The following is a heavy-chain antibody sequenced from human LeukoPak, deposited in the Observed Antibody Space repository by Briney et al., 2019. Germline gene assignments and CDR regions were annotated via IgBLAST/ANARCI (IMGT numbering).Heavy chain of an antibody. J-gene: IGHJ3*02. V-gene: IGHV4-59*01. Sequence: SETLSLTCTVSGGSISSYYWSWIRQPPGKGLEWIGYIYYSGSTNYNPSLKSRVTISVDTSKNQFSLKLSSVTAADTAVYYCARSYKGGAYCGGDCYYDAFDIWGQGTMVTVSS. D-gene: IGHD2-21*02. CDR2: IYYSGST. CDR1: GGSISSYY. CDR3: ARSYKGGAYCGGDCYYDAFDI.